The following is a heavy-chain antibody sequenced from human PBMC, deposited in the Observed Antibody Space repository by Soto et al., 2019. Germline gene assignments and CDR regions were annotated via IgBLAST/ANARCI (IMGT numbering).Heavy chain of an antibody. J-gene: IGHJ3*02. CDR2: ISGGGDYT. CDR1: GFTFSTSG. CDR3: ANHGGFDI. Sequence: EVQLLESGGGLVQPGGSLRLSCAASGFTFSTSGMSWVRQAPGKGLEWVSSISGGGDYTNYADSVKGRFTISRDNSKNTLYLQINSLTAEDTAVYYCANHGGFDIWGQGTMVAVSS. D-gene: IGHD4-17*01. V-gene: IGHV3-23*01.